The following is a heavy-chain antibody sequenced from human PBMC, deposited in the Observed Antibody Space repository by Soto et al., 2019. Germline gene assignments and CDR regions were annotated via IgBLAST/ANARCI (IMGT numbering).Heavy chain of an antibody. Sequence: AASVKVSCKASGDTSTTYVTSWVRQAPGQGPEWIGGINPMSRTAKYSEKYNGRVTITADEATRTAYLDLTSLRFEDTAVYFCARGTYCGSNCFFAREYWGQGTLVTVSS. J-gene: IGHJ4*02. CDR3: ARGTYCGSNCFFAREY. D-gene: IGHD2-21*01. CDR1: GDTSTTYV. CDR2: INPMSRTA. V-gene: IGHV1-69*13.